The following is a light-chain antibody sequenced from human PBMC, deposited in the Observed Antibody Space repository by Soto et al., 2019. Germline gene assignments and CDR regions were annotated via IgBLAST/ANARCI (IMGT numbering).Light chain of an antibody. Sequence: EIVMTQSPLSLPVTPGEPASISCRSSQSLLHTDGHHFLDWYLQKPGQSPQLLIYLASNRASGVPSRFSGSGSETEFTLTISGLQPGDSATYYCQQYNSYSPTFGQGTKVDIK. CDR3: QQYNSYSPT. V-gene: IGKV2-28*01. J-gene: IGKJ1*01. CDR2: LAS. CDR1: QSLLHTDGHHF.